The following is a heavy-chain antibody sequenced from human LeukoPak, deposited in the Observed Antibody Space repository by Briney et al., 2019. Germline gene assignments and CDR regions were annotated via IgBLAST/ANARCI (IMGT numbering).Heavy chain of an antibody. CDR1: GFTFSSYG. Sequence: GRSLRLSCAASGFTFSSYGMHWVRQAPGKGLEWVAVISYDGSNKYYADSVKGRFTISRDNSKNTLCLQMNSLRAEDTAVYYCASPLDGYNAYWGQGTLVTVSS. D-gene: IGHD5-24*01. CDR3: ASPLDGYNAY. V-gene: IGHV3-30*03. J-gene: IGHJ4*02. CDR2: ISYDGSNK.